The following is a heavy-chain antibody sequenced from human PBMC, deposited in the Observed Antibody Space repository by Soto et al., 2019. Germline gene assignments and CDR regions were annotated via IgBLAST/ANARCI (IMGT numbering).Heavy chain of an antibody. CDR3: TRDQSGNYGSFDY. J-gene: IGHJ4*02. CDR1: GFTFSDYW. D-gene: IGHD3-22*01. Sequence: EVQLAESGGGLVQPGGSLRLSCAASGFTFSDYWMHWVRQAPGKGLVWVSRINSDGTTTSYADSVKGRFTISRESAKNTLYLQMNSLRAEDTAVYYCTRDQSGNYGSFDYWGQGSLVAVSS. V-gene: IGHV3-74*01. CDR2: INSDGTTT.